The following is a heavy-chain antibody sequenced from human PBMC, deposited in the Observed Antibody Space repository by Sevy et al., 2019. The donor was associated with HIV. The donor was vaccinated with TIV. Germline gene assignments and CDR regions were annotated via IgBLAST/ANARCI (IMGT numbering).Heavy chain of an antibody. J-gene: IGHJ6*02. Sequence: GGSLRLSCAACGFTFSSYGMHWVRQAPGKGLEWVAVIWYDGSNKYYADSVKGRFTISRDNSKNTLYLQMNSLRAEDTAVYYCASTNGDYYYGMDVWGQGTTVTVSS. CDR2: IWYDGSNK. D-gene: IGHD2-8*01. V-gene: IGHV3-33*01. CDR3: ASTNGDYYYGMDV. CDR1: GFTFSSYG.